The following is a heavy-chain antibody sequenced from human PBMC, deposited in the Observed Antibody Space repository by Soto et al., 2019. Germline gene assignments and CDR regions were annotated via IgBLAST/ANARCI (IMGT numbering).Heavy chain of an antibody. CDR2: IYGGGTT. CDR3: VQTTGWPGFDF. V-gene: IGHV3-53*01. J-gene: IGHJ4*02. D-gene: IGHD6-19*01. CDR1: EFTFSNYA. Sequence: GGSLRLSCAASEFTFSNYAMSWVRQAPGKGLEWVSVIYGGGTTYYADSVKGRFTISRDNSKNTLYLQMNNLRAEDTAVYYCVQTTGWPGFDFWGQGTLVTVSS.